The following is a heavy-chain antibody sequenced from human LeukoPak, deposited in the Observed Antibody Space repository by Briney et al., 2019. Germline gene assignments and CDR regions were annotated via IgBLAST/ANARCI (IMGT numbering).Heavy chain of an antibody. CDR3: ARVLWRVVVVTFDY. V-gene: IGHV4-31*03. CDR2: IYYSGST. CDR1: GGSISSGGYY. J-gene: IGHJ4*02. D-gene: IGHD2-21*02. Sequence: KSSETLSLTCTVSGGSISSGGYYWSWIRQHPGKGLEWIGYIYYSGSTYYNPSLKSRVTISVDTSKNQFSLKLSSVTAADTAVYYCARVLWRVVVVTFDYWGQGTLVTVSS.